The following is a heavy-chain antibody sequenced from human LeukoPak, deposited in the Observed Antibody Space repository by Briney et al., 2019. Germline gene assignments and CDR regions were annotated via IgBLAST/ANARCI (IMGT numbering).Heavy chain of an antibody. V-gene: IGHV3-9*01. Sequence: GGSLGLSCAASGFTFDDYAMHWVRQAPGKGLEWVSGISWNSGSIGYADSVKGRFTISRDNAKNSLYLQMNSLRAEDTALYYCAKCGFGNYYGMDVWGQGTTVTVSS. J-gene: IGHJ6*02. CDR1: GFTFDDYA. CDR3: AKCGFGNYYGMDV. D-gene: IGHD5-12*01. CDR2: ISWNSGSI.